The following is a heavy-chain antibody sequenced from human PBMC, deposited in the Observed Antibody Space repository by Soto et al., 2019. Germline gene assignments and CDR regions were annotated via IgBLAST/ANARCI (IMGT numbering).Heavy chain of an antibody. CDR2: VSANNGHT. Sequence: QGQLVQSGAEVKKPGASVKLSCKASGFTFSNYGLNWVRQAPGQGLEWMGWVSANNGHTNYAQNLQGRVSMTTDTSTSTAYMELRGLTFDHTAVYYCARDIESVTAKHFFYYYAMDVWGQGTTVTVSS. CDR1: GFTFSNYG. CDR3: ARDIESVTAKHFFYYYAMDV. V-gene: IGHV1-18*01. D-gene: IGHD2-8*01. J-gene: IGHJ6*02.